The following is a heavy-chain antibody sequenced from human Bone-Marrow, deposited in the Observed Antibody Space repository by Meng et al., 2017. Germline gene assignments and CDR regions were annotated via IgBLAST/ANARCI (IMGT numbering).Heavy chain of an antibody. J-gene: IGHJ4*02. CDR3: ARVHFDY. CDR1: GFTFSSYA. CDR2: ISYDGSNK. V-gene: IGHV3-30*01. Sequence: QGQVVGFGGGVVQPGRSMRLSCAAFGFTFSSYAMHWVRQAPGKGLEWVAVISYDGSNKYYADSVKGRFTISRDNSKNTLYLQMNSLKAEDTAVYYCARVHFDYWGQGTLVTVSS.